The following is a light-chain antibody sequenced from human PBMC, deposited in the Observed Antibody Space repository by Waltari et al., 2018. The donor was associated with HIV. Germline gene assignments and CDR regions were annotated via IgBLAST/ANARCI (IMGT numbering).Light chain of an antibody. V-gene: IGKV1-27*01. CDR2: AAS. Sequence: DIQMTQSPSSLSAYVGDRVTITCRASQAISNSLAWYQQKPGKVPQLLIYAASTLQSGVPSRFSGFGSGTNFTLAITSVRPGDVATYFCQNYNNVPRTFGQGTKVEIK. J-gene: IGKJ1*01. CDR3: QNYNNVPRT. CDR1: QAISNS.